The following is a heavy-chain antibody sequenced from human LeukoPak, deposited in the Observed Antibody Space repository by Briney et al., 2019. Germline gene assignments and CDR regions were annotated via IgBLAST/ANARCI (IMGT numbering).Heavy chain of an antibody. CDR2: IYTSGST. D-gene: IGHD5-24*01. V-gene: IGHV4-4*07. J-gene: IGHJ6*03. CDR3: ARDGRWLQLKNYYYYMDI. CDR1: GRSISSYY. Sequence: SETLSLTCTVSGRSISSYYWSWIRHPAGKGLEWIGRIYTSGSTNYNPSLRSRVTMSVGTSKNQFSLKLSSVTAADTAVYYCARDGRWLQLKNYYYYMDIWGKGTTVTVSS.